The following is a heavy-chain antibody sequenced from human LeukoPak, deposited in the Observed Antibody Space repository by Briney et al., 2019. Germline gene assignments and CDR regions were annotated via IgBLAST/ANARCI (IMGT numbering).Heavy chain of an antibody. CDR2: TYYRSKWYN. J-gene: IGHJ6*02. CDR3: ARRGPAGSSSSGMDV. D-gene: IGHD6-6*01. Sequence: SQTLSLTCALSGGSVSSNSAAWNWIRQSPSRGLEWLGRTYYRSKWYNDYAGSVKSRITINPDTSKNQFSLHLNSVTPEDTAVYYCARRGPAGSSSSGMDVWGQGTTVTVSS. CDR1: GGSVSSNSAA. V-gene: IGHV6-1*01.